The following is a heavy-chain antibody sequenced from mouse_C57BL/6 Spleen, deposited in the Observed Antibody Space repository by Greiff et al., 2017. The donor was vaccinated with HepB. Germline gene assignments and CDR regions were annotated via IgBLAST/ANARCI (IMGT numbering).Heavy chain of an antibody. CDR1: GYTFTSYW. Sequence: QVQLQQPGAELVMPGASVKLSCKASGYTFTSYWMHWVKQRPGQGLEWIGEIDPSDSYTNYNQKFKGKSTLTVDKSSSTAYMRLSSLTSEDSAVYYCARALRLLDYWGQGTTLTVSS. D-gene: IGHD3-2*02. J-gene: IGHJ2*01. CDR3: ARALRLLDY. CDR2: IDPSDSYT. V-gene: IGHV1-69*01.